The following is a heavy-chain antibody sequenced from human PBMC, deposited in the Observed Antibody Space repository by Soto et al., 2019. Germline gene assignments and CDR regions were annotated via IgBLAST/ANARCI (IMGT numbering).Heavy chain of an antibody. V-gene: IGHV1-69*02. CDR3: AITYCRDNSCPRDFDF. D-gene: IGHD2-21*01. CDR1: GGTFNTYT. Sequence: QVQVVQSGADVKKPESSVKVSCKPSGGTFNTYTVSWVRLAPGHGLEWMGRFIPILDMANYEQKFQDRVTITADRSTFTAYMELNSLTSDDTAVYYCAITYCRDNSCPRDFDFWGPGTRVTVSS. CDR2: FIPILDMA. J-gene: IGHJ4*02.